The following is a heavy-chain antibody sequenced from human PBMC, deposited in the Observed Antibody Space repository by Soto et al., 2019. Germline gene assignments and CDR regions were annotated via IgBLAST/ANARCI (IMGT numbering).Heavy chain of an antibody. Sequence: EVQLVESGGGLVQPGGSLRLSCAASGFTFSSYWMSWVRQAPGKGLEWVANIKQDGSEKYYVDSVKGRFTISRDNAKNSLYLQMNSLRAEDTAVYYCARDEHIVVVPAGGMDVWGQGTTVTVSS. D-gene: IGHD2-2*01. CDR2: IKQDGSEK. CDR1: GFTFSSYW. J-gene: IGHJ6*02. CDR3: ARDEHIVVVPAGGMDV. V-gene: IGHV3-7*03.